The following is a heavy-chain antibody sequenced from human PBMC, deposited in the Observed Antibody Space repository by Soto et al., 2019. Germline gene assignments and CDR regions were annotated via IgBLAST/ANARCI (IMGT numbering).Heavy chain of an antibody. CDR2: IIPIFGTA. Sequence: QVQLVQSGAEVRKPGSSVRVSCKASGGSFNRHTISWVRQAPGQGLEWMGGIIPIFGTANYAQKFQGRVTITADESTSTAYMELSSLRSEDTAVYYCAREGPSGPFDYWGQGTLVTVSS. J-gene: IGHJ4*02. V-gene: IGHV1-69*01. CDR1: GGSFNRHT. CDR3: AREGPSGPFDY. D-gene: IGHD6-19*01.